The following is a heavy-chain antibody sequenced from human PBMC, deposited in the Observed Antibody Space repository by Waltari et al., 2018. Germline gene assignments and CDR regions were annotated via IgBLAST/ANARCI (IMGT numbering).Heavy chain of an antibody. CDR3: ARAPVLLWFVSGGYFDL. D-gene: IGHD3-10*01. Sequence: QVQLQQWGAGLLKPSETLSLTCAVYGGSFSGYYWSWIRQPPGKGLEWIGEINHSGSTNYNPSLKSRVTISVDTSKNQFSLKLSSVTAADTAVYYCARAPVLLWFVSGGYFDLWGRGTLVTVSS. V-gene: IGHV4-34*01. CDR1: GGSFSGYY. CDR2: INHSGST. J-gene: IGHJ2*01.